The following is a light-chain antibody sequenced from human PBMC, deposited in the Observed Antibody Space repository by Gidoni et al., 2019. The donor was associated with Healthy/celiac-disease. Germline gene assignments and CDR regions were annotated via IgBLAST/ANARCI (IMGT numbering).Light chain of an antibody. Sequence: QSALTQPPSASGPPGPSVTISCTGTSSDVRGYNYVSRYQQHPGKAPIRMIYEVSKRPSGVPDRFFGSKSGNTASLTVSGLQAEDEADYYCSSYAGSNNVVFGGGTKLTVL. CDR2: EVS. CDR3: SSYAGSNNVV. J-gene: IGLJ2*01. V-gene: IGLV2-8*01. CDR1: SSDVRGYNY.